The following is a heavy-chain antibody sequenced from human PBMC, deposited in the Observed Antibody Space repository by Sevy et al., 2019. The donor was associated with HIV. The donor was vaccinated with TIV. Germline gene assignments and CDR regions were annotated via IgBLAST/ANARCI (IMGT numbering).Heavy chain of an antibody. CDR1: GYTFTSYG. Sequence: ASMKVSCKASGYTFTSYGISWVRQAPGQGLEWMGWISAYNGNTNYAQKLQGRGTMTTDTSTSTAYMELRSLRSDDTAVYYCARASTSFGNGYYYYGMDVWGQGTTVTVSS. V-gene: IGHV1-18*01. CDR3: ARASTSFGNGYYYYGMDV. CDR2: ISAYNGNT. J-gene: IGHJ6*02. D-gene: IGHD3-3*01.